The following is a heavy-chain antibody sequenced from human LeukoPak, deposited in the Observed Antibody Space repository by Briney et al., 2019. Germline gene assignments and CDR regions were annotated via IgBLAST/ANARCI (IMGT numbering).Heavy chain of an antibody. D-gene: IGHD3-3*01. V-gene: IGHV1-2*06. Sequence: ASVKVSCKASGYTFTGYYMHWVRQAPGQGLEWMGRINPNSGGTNYAQKFQGRVTMTRDASISTAYMELSRLRSDDTAVYYCARVDTIYQFDYWGQGTLVTVSS. CDR1: GYTFTGYY. J-gene: IGHJ4*02. CDR2: INPNSGGT. CDR3: ARVDTIYQFDY.